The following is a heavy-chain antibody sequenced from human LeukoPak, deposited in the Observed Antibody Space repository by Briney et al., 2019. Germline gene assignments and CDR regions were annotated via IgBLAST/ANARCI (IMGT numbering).Heavy chain of an antibody. V-gene: IGHV4-31*03. J-gene: IGHJ3*02. Sequence: TLSLTCTVSNGSISSPGYYWSWLRQNPERGLEWIGYIYHSGDTEYNPSLKSRVSISVDTSKNQFSLKLNSVAAADTAVYYCARDLILGESYFAALEIWGRGTVVTVSS. CDR3: ARDLILGESYFAALEI. CDR2: IYHSGDT. D-gene: IGHD3-9*01. CDR1: NGSISSPGYY.